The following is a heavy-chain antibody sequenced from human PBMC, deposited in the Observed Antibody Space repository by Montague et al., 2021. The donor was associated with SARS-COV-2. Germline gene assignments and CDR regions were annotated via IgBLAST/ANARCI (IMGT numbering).Heavy chain of an antibody. V-gene: IGHV4-39*01. D-gene: IGHD3-10*01. Sequence: SETRSLTCTVSIRSSTYYWAWIRQPPGKGLEWIGSIYPGGKMFYNSSLMSRVTMSIDASENQFSLNRNSVTAADTAVYYCARHSGGSEVSGLDYWGQGTLVTVSS. CDR1: IRSSTYY. CDR2: IYPGGKM. J-gene: IGHJ4*02. CDR3: ARHSGGSEVSGLDY.